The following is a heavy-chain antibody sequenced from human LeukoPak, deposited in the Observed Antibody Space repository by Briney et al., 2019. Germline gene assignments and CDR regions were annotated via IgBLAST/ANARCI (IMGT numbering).Heavy chain of an antibody. D-gene: IGHD3-10*01. Sequence: SETLFLTCAVYGGAFSGYYLSWIRQPPGKGLGWIWGIKHSGSTNYNPSLKSRVTISRDTSKNQFSLKLSSVTAAGTAVFYCTRQKVGAISMLRGVRIPRGYFDYWGPGTLVTVSS. J-gene: IGHJ4*02. CDR2: IKHSGST. CDR3: TRQKVGAISMLRGVRIPRGYFDY. V-gene: IGHV4-34*01. CDR1: GGAFSGYY.